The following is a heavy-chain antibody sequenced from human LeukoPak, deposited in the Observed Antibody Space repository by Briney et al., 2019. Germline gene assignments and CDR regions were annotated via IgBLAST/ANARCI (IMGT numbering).Heavy chain of an antibody. Sequence: GGSLRLSCAASGCTFSINWMSWVRQAPGKGLEWVANIKEDGSEKYYVDSVKGRFTISRDNSKNTLYLQTNSLRAEDTALYYCVRDRDSTGYYDYWGQGTLVTVSS. V-gene: IGHV3-7*01. CDR3: VRDRDSTGYYDY. D-gene: IGHD3-22*01. CDR2: IKEDGSEK. CDR1: GCTFSINW. J-gene: IGHJ4*02.